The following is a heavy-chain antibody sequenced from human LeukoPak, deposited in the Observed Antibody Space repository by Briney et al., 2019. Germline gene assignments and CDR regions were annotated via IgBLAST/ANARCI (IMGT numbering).Heavy chain of an antibody. CDR2: INHSGST. V-gene: IGHV4-34*01. D-gene: IGHD3-10*01. CDR3: ARGVGEGYFDY. Sequence: KPSETLSLTCTVSGGSISGYYWSWIRQPPGKGLEWIGEINHSGSTNYNPSLKSRVTISVDTSKNQFSLKLSSVTAADTAVYYCARGVGEGYFDYWGQGTLVTVSS. CDR1: GGSISGYY. J-gene: IGHJ4*02.